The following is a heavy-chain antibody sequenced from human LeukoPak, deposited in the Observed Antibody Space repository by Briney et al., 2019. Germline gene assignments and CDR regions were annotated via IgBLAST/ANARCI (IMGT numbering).Heavy chain of an antibody. Sequence: ASVKVSCKASGYTFTSYDINWVRQATGQGLEWMGWINPNSGGTNYAQKFQGRVTMTRDTSISTAYMELSRLRSDDTAVYYCARVRSKSVYNWNVLEYWGQGTLVTVSS. D-gene: IGHD1-1*01. CDR3: ARVRSKSVYNWNVLEY. V-gene: IGHV1-2*02. J-gene: IGHJ4*02. CDR2: INPNSGGT. CDR1: GYTFTSYD.